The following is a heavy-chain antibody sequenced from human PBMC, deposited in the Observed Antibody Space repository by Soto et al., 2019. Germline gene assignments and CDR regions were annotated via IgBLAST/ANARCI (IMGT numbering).Heavy chain of an antibody. Sequence: EVQLVQSGAEVKKPGESLKISCKGSGYSFTSYWIGWLRQMPGKGLEWMGIIYPGDSDTRYSPSFQGQVTISADKSISTAYLQWSSLKASDTAMYYCARRAHYYGSGSYSADYWGQGTLVTVSS. CDR3: ARRAHYYGSGSYSADY. CDR1: GYSFTSYW. J-gene: IGHJ4*02. D-gene: IGHD3-10*01. V-gene: IGHV5-51*03. CDR2: IYPGDSDT.